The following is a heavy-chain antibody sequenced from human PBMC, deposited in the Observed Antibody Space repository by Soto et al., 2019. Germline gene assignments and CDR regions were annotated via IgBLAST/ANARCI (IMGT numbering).Heavy chain of an antibody. CDR3: ASPHTTMTTDYYYYGFDV. J-gene: IGHJ6*02. V-gene: IGHV1-3*01. CDR2: INAGNGNT. CDR1: GYTFNSYA. Sequence: QVQLVQSGAAVKKPGASVKVSCKASGYTFNSYAMHWVRQAPGQRPEWMGWINAGNGNTKYSQKFQGRVSITRDTSAGTAYLQLSSLETEDTAVDYWASPHTTMTTDYYYYGFDVWGQGTTVTVSS. D-gene: IGHD4-17*01.